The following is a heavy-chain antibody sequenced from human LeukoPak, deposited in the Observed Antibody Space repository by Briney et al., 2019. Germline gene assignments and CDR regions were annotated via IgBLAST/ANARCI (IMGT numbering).Heavy chain of an antibody. CDR2: IFQSVRH. Sequence: SGTLSLTCAVYGGSFSGYYWSWIRQPPGKGLEWIGEIFQSVRHNYHPSLKSRVTISVDTYKNQFSLKLSSVTAADTAVYYCARGQPPTYYYDSSGYSTGHDAFDIWGQGTMVT. V-gene: IGHV4-34*01. CDR3: ARGQPPTYYYDSSGYSTGHDAFDI. J-gene: IGHJ3*02. D-gene: IGHD3-22*01. CDR1: GGSFSGYY.